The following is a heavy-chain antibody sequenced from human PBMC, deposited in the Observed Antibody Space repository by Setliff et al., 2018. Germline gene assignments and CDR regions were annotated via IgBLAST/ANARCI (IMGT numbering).Heavy chain of an antibody. CDR3: SRLVRYCTTTTCQRASGDDY. Sequence: ASVKVSCKASGYTFTNYGVTWVRQAPGQGLEWMGWISPYSGNTYYAPELQGRVTLTTDTSTTTAYLELRSLTSDDTAVYYRSRLVRYCTTTTCQRASGDDYWGQGTLVTVSS. CDR1: GYTFTNYG. J-gene: IGHJ4*02. V-gene: IGHV1-18*01. D-gene: IGHD2-8*01. CDR2: ISPYSGNT.